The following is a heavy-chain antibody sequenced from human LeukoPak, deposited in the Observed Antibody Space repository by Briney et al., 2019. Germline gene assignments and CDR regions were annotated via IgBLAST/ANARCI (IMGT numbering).Heavy chain of an antibody. V-gene: IGHV3-48*02. D-gene: IGHD3/OR15-3a*01. CDR3: ARDRDWSFDY. CDR2: ITSSGSTI. J-gene: IGHJ4*02. CDR1: GFTFSTYT. Sequence: GGSLRLSCAASGFTFSTYTMNWVRHAPGKGLQWVSYITSSGSTIYYADSGKGRFTISRDNARNSMYLQMNSLRDDDTAVYYCARDRDWSFDYWGQGTLVTVSS.